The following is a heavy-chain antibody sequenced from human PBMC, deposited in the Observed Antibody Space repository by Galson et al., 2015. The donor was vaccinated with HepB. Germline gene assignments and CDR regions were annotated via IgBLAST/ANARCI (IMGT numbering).Heavy chain of an antibody. V-gene: IGHV3-33*01. CDR2: IWYDGSNK. D-gene: IGHD3-3*01. CDR3: AREGTYYDFWSGYYTNHYFDY. J-gene: IGHJ4*02. Sequence: SLRLSCAASGFTFSRYGMHWVRQAPGKGLEWVAVIWYDGSNKYYADSVKGRFTISRDNSKNTLYLQMNSLRAEDTAVYYCAREGTYYDFWSGYYTNHYFDYWGQGTLVTVSS. CDR1: GFTFSRYG.